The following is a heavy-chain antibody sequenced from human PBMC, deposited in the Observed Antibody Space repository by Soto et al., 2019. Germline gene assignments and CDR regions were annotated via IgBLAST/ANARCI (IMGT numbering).Heavy chain of an antibody. Sequence: ASVKVSCKASGYTFTSYAMHWVRQAPGQRLEWMGWINAGNGNTKYSQKFQGRVTITRDTPASTAYMELSSLRSEDTAVYYCARGLRELEPETGTYYYYYMDVWGKGTTVTVSS. D-gene: IGHD1-1*01. CDR1: GYTFTSYA. V-gene: IGHV1-3*01. CDR2: INAGNGNT. J-gene: IGHJ6*03. CDR3: ARGLRELEPETGTYYYYYMDV.